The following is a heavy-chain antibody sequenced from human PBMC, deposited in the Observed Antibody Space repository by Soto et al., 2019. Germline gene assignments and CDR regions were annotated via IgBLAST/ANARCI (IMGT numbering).Heavy chain of an antibody. CDR2: ISYDGSNK. D-gene: IGHD2-2*01. CDR1: GFTFSSYA. J-gene: IGHJ4*02. V-gene: IGHV3-30-3*01. CDR3: AREIVVVPAEFYFDY. Sequence: GGSLRLSCAASGFTFSSYAMHWVRQAPGKGLEWVAVISYDGSNKYYADSVKGRFTISRDNSKNTLYLQMNSLRAEDTAVYYCAREIVVVPAEFYFDYWGQGTLVTVSS.